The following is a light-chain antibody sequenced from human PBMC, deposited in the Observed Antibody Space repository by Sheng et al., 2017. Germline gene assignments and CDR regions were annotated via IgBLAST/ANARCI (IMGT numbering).Light chain of an antibody. CDR2: DDS. V-gene: IGLV3-21*02. J-gene: IGLJ3*02. CDR3: QVWDSSRDQGV. CDR1: NIGTKS. Sequence: SYELTQPPSVSVAPGETARMTCGGDNIGTKSVYWFQQRPGQAPVLVLYDDSDRPSGIPERLSGSNSGNTATLTISRVEAGDEADYYCQVWDSSRDQGVFGGGTKLTVL.